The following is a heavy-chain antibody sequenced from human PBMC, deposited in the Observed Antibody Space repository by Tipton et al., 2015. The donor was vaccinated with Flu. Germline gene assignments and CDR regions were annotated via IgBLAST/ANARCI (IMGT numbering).Heavy chain of an antibody. D-gene: IGHD3-22*01. CDR3: ARAAYYDSSGYYSNWFDP. Sequence: TLSLTCTVSGGSISSYYWSWIRQPAGKRLEWIGRIYTSGSTNYNPSLKSRVTMSVDTSKNQFSLKLSSVTAADTAVYYCARAAYYDSSGYYSNWFDPRGQGTLVTVSS. CDR2: IYTSGST. J-gene: IGHJ5*02. CDR1: GGSISSYY. V-gene: IGHV4-4*07.